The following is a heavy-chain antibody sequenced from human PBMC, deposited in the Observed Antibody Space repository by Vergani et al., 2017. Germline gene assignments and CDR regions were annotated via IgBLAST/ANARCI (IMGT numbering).Heavy chain of an antibody. CDR2: IHTGGST. D-gene: IGHD2-15*01. CDR3: ARSRPYCTSGSCPAI. CDR1: GESIRSGSHY. Sequence: QVKLQESGPGLLKPSQTLSLTCTVSGESIRSGSHYWSWIRQPAGKGPEWIGHIHTGGSTDLSPSFKSRVSISVDTSKSQFSLKLNSVTVADAAVCYCARSRPYCTSGSCPAIWGQGTLVTVSS. V-gene: IGHV4-61*02. J-gene: IGHJ4*02.